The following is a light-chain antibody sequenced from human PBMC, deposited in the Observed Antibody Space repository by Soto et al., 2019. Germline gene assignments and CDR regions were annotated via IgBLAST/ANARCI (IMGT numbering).Light chain of an antibody. J-gene: IGLJ1*01. CDR2: EVN. V-gene: IGLV2-14*01. CDR3: SSSTTSSTLV. Sequence: QSVLTQSASVSGSPGQSITISCTGTSSDVGGYNYVSWYQQRPGKAPKLMIYEVNNRPSGISNRFSGSKSGNTASLTISGLQAEDEADYYCSSSTTSSTLVFGTGTKV. CDR1: SSDVGGYNY.